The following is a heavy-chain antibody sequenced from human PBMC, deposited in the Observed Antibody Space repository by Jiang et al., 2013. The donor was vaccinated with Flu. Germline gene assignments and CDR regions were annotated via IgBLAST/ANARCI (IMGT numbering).Heavy chain of an antibody. CDR3: ASLERGYSGSLRGNY. J-gene: IGHJ4*02. Sequence: ASGFTFSDHSWTGSARRPGKGLEWVGRTRNKANSYTTEYAASVKGRFTISRDDSKNSLYLQMNSLKTEDTAVYYCASLERGYSGSLRGNYWGQGTLVTVSS. CDR1: GFTFSDHS. CDR2: TRNKANSYTT. V-gene: IGHV3-72*01. D-gene: IGHD1-26*01.